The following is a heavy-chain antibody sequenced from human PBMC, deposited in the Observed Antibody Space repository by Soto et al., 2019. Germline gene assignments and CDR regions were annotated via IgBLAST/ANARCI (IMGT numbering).Heavy chain of an antibody. CDR1: GYSFTSYW. CDR2: IYPGDSDT. J-gene: IGHJ6*02. CDR3: ATTTTASHYYYYGMDV. Sequence: GESLKISCQGSGYSFTSYWIGWVRQMPGKGLEWMGIIYPGDSDTRYSPSFQGQVTISADKSISTAYLQWSSLKASDTAMYYCATTTTASHYYYYGMDVWGQGTTVTVSS. V-gene: IGHV5-51*01. D-gene: IGHD4-4*01.